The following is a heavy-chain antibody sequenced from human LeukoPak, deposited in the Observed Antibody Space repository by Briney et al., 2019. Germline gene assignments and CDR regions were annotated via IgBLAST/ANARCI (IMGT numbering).Heavy chain of an antibody. V-gene: IGHV4-59*01. D-gene: IGHD3-9*01. Sequence: SETLSLTCTVSGGSISSYYWSWVRQPPGKGLEWIGYIYYSGSTNYNPSLKSRVTISVDTSKNQFSLKLSSVTAADTAVYYCARGLRYFDWMDAFDIWGQGTMVTVSS. CDR3: ARGLRYFDWMDAFDI. J-gene: IGHJ3*02. CDR1: GGSISSYY. CDR2: IYYSGST.